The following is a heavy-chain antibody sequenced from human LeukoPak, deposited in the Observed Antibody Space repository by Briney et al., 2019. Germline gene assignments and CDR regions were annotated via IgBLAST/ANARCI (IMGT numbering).Heavy chain of an antibody. CDR1: GFTVSSNY. V-gene: IGHV3-66*01. J-gene: IGHJ4*02. CDR2: IYSGGST. Sequence: PGGSLRLSCAASGFTVSSNYMSWVRQAPGKGLEWVSVIYSGGSTYYADSVKGRFTISRDNSKNTLYLQMNSLRAEDTAVHYCARTEEDDYGDLFFDYWGQGTLVTVSS. D-gene: IGHD4-17*01. CDR3: ARTEEDDYGDLFFDY.